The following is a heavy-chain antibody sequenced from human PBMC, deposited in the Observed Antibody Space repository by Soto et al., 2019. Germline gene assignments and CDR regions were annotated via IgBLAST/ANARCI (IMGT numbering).Heavy chain of an antibody. CDR2: ISSNSSYT. V-gene: IGHV3-21*01. D-gene: IGHD6-19*01. CDR3: ARDLALAGNY. CDR1: GFTFSGYA. Sequence: WGTLRLSXTASGFTFSGYAMNWVRQTQEKGLEWVSSISSNSSYTHYSDSVKGRFTISRDNANNSLFLQMNSLRAEDTATYYCARDLALAGNYWGQGVLVTVSS. J-gene: IGHJ4*02.